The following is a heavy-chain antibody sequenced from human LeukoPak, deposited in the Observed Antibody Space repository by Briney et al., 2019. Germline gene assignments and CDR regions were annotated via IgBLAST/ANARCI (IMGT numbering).Heavy chain of an antibody. J-gene: IGHJ1*01. Sequence: SGGSLRLSCAASGFTFSSYTMNWVRQAPGKGLEWVSSISSSSRTIYYADSVKGRFTISRDNAKTSLYLQMNSLRAEDTDVYYCERDAVAATHTEYFQYWGQGTLVTVSS. CDR2: ISSSSRTI. CDR3: ERDAVAATHTEYFQY. D-gene: IGHD1-26*01. V-gene: IGHV3-48*01. CDR1: GFTFSSYT.